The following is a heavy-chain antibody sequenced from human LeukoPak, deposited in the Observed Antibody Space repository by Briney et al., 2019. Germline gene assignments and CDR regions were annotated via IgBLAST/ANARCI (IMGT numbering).Heavy chain of an antibody. CDR3: AATSDDDSSGYYSLAFDI. J-gene: IGHJ3*02. D-gene: IGHD3-22*01. Sequence: ASVKVSCKASGFTFTSSAVQWVRQARGQRLEWIGWIVVGSGNTNYAQKFQERVTITRDMSTSTAYMELSSLRSEDTAVYYCAATSDDDSSGYYSLAFDIWGQGTMVTVSS. CDR1: GFTFTSSA. V-gene: IGHV1-58*01. CDR2: IVVGSGNT.